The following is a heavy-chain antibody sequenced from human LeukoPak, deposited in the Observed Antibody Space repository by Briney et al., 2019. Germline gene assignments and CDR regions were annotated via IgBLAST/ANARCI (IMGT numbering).Heavy chain of an antibody. V-gene: IGHV3-21*01. CDR1: GFTVSSNY. CDR2: ISSSSSYI. D-gene: IGHD2-2*01. CDR3: ARVGDCSSTSCSGDAFDI. Sequence: PGGSLRLSCAASGFTVSSNYMSWVRQAPGKGLEWVSSISSSSSYIYYADSVKGRFTISRDNAKNSLYLQMNSLRAEDTAVYYCARVGDCSSTSCSGDAFDIWGQGTMVTVSS. J-gene: IGHJ3*02.